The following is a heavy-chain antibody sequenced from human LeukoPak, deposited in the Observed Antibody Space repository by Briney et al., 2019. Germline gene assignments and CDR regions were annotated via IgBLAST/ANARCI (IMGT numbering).Heavy chain of an antibody. D-gene: IGHD3-10*01. CDR1: GFTFSSCA. CDR2: IYYSGST. Sequence: LRLSCAASGFTFSSCAMSWIRQPPGKGLEWIGYIYYSGSTYYNPSLKSRVTISVDTSKNQFSLKLSSVTAADTAVYYCAREQVRKVRGVSNAFDIWGQGTVVTVSS. J-gene: IGHJ3*02. CDR3: AREQVRKVRGVSNAFDI. V-gene: IGHV4-30-4*01.